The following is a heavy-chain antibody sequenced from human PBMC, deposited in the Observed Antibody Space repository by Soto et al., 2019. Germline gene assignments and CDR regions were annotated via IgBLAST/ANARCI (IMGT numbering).Heavy chain of an antibody. CDR3: ARGLSYGSSNWFDP. D-gene: IGHD6-13*01. CDR1: GGTFSSYA. Sequence: SVKVSCKASGGTFSSYAISWVRQAPGQGLEWMGGIIPIFGTANYAQKFQGRVTITADESTSTAYMELSSLRSEDTAVYYCARGLSYGSSNWFDPWGQGTLVTVSS. V-gene: IGHV1-69*13. CDR2: IIPIFGTA. J-gene: IGHJ5*02.